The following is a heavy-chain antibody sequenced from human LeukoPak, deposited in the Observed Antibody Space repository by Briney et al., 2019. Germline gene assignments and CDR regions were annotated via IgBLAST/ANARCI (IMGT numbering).Heavy chain of an antibody. CDR2: IWYDGSNK. CDR3: ARDLLARGQALLDQ. Sequence: GESLKISCAASGFTFSTYAMHWVRQAPGKGLEWVAVIWYDGSNKYYVDSVKGRFTISRDNSKNTLYLQMNSLRAEDTAAYYCARDLLARGQALLDQWGQGTLVTVSS. CDR1: GFTFSTYA. V-gene: IGHV3-33*01. J-gene: IGHJ4*02. D-gene: IGHD3-3*01.